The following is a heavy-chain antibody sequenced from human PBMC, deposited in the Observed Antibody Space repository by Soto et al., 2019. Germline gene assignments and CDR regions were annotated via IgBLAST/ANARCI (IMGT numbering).Heavy chain of an antibody. CDR1: GGSISSSSYY. D-gene: IGHD2-8*01. J-gene: IGHJ4*02. V-gene: IGHV4-39*01. CDR2: IYYSGST. Sequence: QLQLQESGPGLVKPSETLSLTCTVSGGSISSSSYYWGWIRQPPGKGLEWIGSIYYSGSTYYNPSLKSRVTISVDTSKNQFSLKLSSVTAADTAVYYCATEDIVLMVYAIEGFRRWGQGTLVTVSS. CDR3: ATEDIVLMVYAIEGFRR.